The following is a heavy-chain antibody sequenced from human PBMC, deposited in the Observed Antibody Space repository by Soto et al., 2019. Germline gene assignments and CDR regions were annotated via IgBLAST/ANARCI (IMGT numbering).Heavy chain of an antibody. V-gene: IGHV2-5*02. Sequence: QITLKESGPTLVRPTQTLTLTCAFSGFSLSTSGVGVGWIRQPPGKALEWLAVIYWDDSKHYSPSLSSRLTITKDTSKTQVVLTMTNMVPMDTGTYYCAHKGPEDWPLDYWGQGTLVTVSS. CDR2: IYWDDSK. CDR3: AHKGPEDWPLDY. D-gene: IGHD3-9*01. CDR1: GFSLSTSGVG. J-gene: IGHJ4*02.